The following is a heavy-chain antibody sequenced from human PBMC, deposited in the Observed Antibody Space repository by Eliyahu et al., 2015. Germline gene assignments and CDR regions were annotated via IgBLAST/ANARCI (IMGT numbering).Heavy chain of an antibody. CDR2: ISSSGNSL. D-gene: IGHD3-10*01. CDR1: GFTFSXXY. CDR3: ARTYRGVTDY. Sequence: QVQLVESGGGLVKPGGSLRLSCAASGFTFSXXYMDXXRPAPGKGLEWLSYISSSGNSLYYADSVKGRFTISRDNAKNSLYLQMNSLRAEDTAVYYCARTYRGVTDYWGQGTLVTVSS. J-gene: IGHJ4*02. V-gene: IGHV3-11*01.